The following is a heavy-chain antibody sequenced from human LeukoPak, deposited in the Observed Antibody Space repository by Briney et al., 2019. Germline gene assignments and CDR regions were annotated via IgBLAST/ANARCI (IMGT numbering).Heavy chain of an antibody. Sequence: SETLSLTCTVSSGSISSDYWSWIRQPPGKGLEWIGYIYYSGTTNYNPSLKSRVTMSVDTSRKLFSLKLSSVTAADTAVYYCARSKCYFDYWGQGTLVTVSS. CDR1: SGSISSDY. CDR2: IYYSGTT. CDR3: ARSKCYFDY. V-gene: IGHV4-59*01. J-gene: IGHJ4*02.